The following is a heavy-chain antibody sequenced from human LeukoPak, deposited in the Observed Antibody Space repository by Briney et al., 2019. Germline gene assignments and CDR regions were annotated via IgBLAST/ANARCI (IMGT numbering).Heavy chain of an antibody. CDR2: ISGDGGST. Sequence: PGGSLRLSCAAPGFIFDNYAMHWVRQAPGKGLEWGSLISGDGGSTFYADSVRGRFTISRDNTRKSLSLQMSSLRSEDTALYYCARESETSGWYDYWGQGTLVTVSS. V-gene: IGHV3-43*02. CDR1: GFIFDNYA. D-gene: IGHD6-19*01. CDR3: ARESETSGWYDY. J-gene: IGHJ4*02.